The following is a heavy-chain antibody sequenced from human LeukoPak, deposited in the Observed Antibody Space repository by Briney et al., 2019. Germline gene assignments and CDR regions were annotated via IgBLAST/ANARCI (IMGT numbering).Heavy chain of an antibody. V-gene: IGHV3-23*01. J-gene: IGHJ3*02. D-gene: IGHD6-13*01. Sequence: GGSLRLSCAASGFTFSSYALSWVRQAPGKGLEWVSGITGSGDTTHHVDSVKGRFTISRENSKNTLFLQMNSLRAEDTAVYYCARDSSSWYNAFDIWGQGTMVTVSP. CDR3: ARDSSSWYNAFDI. CDR1: GFTFSSYA. CDR2: ITGSGDTT.